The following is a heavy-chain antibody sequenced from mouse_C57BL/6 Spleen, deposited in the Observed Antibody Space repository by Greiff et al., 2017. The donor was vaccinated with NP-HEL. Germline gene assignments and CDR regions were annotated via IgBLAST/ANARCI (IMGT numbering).Heavy chain of an antibody. CDR1: GYAFSSYW. CDR3: AKSLGRFDY. CDR2: IYPGGGDT. J-gene: IGHJ2*01. V-gene: IGHV1-80*01. D-gene: IGHD6-2*01. Sequence: QVQLKESGAELVKPGASVKISCKASGYAFSSYWMNWVQQRPGKGLEWIGQIYPGGGDTNYNGKFKGKATLTADKSSSTAYMQLSSLTSEDSAVYFCAKSLGRFDYWGQGTTLTVSS.